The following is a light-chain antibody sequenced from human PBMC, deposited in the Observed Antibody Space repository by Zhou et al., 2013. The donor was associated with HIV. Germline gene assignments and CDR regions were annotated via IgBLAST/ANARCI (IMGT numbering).Light chain of an antibody. CDR3: QQYNNWPPLT. CDR1: ESVSSD. J-gene: IGKJ4*01. V-gene: IGKV3D-15*01. Sequence: EIVLTQSPGTLSLSPGERATLSCRASESVSSDLAWYQQKPGQAPRLLIYGASTRATGIPDRFSGSGSGTEFTLIISSLQSEDFAVYFCQQYNNWPPLTFGGGTRVEIK. CDR2: GAS.